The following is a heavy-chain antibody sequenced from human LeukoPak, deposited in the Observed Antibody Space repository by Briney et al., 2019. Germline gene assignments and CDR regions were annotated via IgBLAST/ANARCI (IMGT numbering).Heavy chain of an antibody. CDR1: GFTFSSDI. V-gene: IGHV3-30-3*01. D-gene: IGHD4-23*01. Sequence: GGSLRLSCAASGFTFSSDIMHWVRQAPGKGLEWVAFISYDEINKYYADSVKGRFTISRDNSKNTLYLQMNSLRVEDTAVYYCARTENGGNSDQFDYWGQGTLVTVSS. CDR3: ARTENGGNSDQFDY. CDR2: ISYDEINK. J-gene: IGHJ4*02.